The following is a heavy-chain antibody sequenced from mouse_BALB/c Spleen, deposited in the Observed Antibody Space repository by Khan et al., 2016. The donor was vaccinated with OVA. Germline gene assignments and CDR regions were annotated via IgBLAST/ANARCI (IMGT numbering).Heavy chain of an antibody. CDR2: IWGDGST. CDR3: ARELRLGGFAY. D-gene: IGHD1-2*01. CDR1: GFSLTGYG. V-gene: IGHV2-6-7*01. Sequence: VQLQESGPGLVAPSQNLSITCTVSGFSLTGYGVNWVRQPPGKGLEWLGMIWGDGSTDYNSALKSRLSISKDNSKSQVFLKMNSLQTEDTARYYCARELRLGGFAYWGQGTLVTVSA. J-gene: IGHJ3*01.